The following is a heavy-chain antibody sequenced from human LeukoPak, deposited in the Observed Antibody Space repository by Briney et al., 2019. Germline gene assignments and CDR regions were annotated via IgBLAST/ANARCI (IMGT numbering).Heavy chain of an antibody. J-gene: IGHJ4*02. CDR1: GGTFSSYA. Sequence: SVKVSCMASGGTFSSYAISWVRQAPGQGLEWMGGIIPIFGTASYAQKFQGRVTITADESTSTAYMELSSLRSEDTAVYYCASRDHYYGSGSYLGVDYWGQGTLVTVSS. D-gene: IGHD3-10*01. CDR2: IIPIFGTA. CDR3: ASRDHYYGSGSYLGVDY. V-gene: IGHV1-69*13.